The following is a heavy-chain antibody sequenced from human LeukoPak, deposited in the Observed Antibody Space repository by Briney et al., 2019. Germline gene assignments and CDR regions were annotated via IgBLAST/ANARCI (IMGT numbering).Heavy chain of an antibody. CDR2: ISSNGRTI. Sequence: GGSLRLSCAASGFTFSDYYMSWFRQAPGKGLEWVSYISSNGRTIFYADSMKGRFTISRDNAKESLYLQMKSLIAEDTAMYYCSRDEFEYCSGSSCAQRYDYWGQGTLVTVSS. CDR1: GFTFSDYY. V-gene: IGHV3-11*04. D-gene: IGHD2-2*01. CDR3: SRDEFEYCSGSSCAQRYDY. J-gene: IGHJ4*02.